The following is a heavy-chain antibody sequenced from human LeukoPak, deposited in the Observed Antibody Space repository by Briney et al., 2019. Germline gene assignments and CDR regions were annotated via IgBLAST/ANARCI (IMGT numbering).Heavy chain of an antibody. D-gene: IGHD1-26*01. CDR2: IHPGDSDT. Sequence: GESLKISCKGSGYSFTSYWIGWVRQMPGKGLEWMGIIHPGDSDTRYSPSFQGQVTISADKSISTAYLQWSSLKASDTAMYYCARHPIEGATQSWFDPWGQGTLVTVSS. CDR3: ARHPIEGATQSWFDP. CDR1: GYSFTSYW. V-gene: IGHV5-51*01. J-gene: IGHJ5*02.